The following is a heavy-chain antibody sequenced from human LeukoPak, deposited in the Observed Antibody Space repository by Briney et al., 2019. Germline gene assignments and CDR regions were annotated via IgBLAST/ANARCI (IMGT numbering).Heavy chain of an antibody. J-gene: IGHJ5*02. Sequence: PGGSLRLSCAASGFTFSSYGMHGVRQAPGKGLEWVAVISYDGSNKYYADSVKGRFTISRDNSKNTLYLQMNSLRAEDTAVYYCAKEGGYSYGSRKYNWFDPWGQGTLVTVSS. D-gene: IGHD5-18*01. CDR2: ISYDGSNK. V-gene: IGHV3-30*18. CDR3: AKEGGYSYGSRKYNWFDP. CDR1: GFTFSSYG.